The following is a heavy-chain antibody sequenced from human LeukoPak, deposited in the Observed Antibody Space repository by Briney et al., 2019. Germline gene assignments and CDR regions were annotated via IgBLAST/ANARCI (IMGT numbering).Heavy chain of an antibody. D-gene: IGHD7-27*01. Sequence: GASVTVSCKASGFTFTGHYMHWVRQAPGQGLEWMGWIHAGRGDTNYAQKFQGRFTMTRDTSINTLFMELSSLRSDDTAVYYCARDENWGPDYWGQGTLVTVSS. J-gene: IGHJ4*02. CDR2: IHAGRGDT. CDR3: ARDENWGPDY. CDR1: GFTFTGHY. V-gene: IGHV1-2*02.